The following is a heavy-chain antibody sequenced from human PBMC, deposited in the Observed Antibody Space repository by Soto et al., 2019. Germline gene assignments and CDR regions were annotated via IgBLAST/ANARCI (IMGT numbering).Heavy chain of an antibody. Sequence: EVQLLESGGGLVQPGESLRLSCAGSGFTFNNYAMTWVRQAPGKGPEWVSAISGCGDTTYYADSVKGRFTSSRDNSQNTLYLQMNSLRAEDTAVYYCAKHGPQYRRSLPHYWGQGTLVTVSS. D-gene: IGHD6-6*01. CDR2: ISGCGDTT. CDR1: GFTFNNYA. CDR3: AKHGPQYRRSLPHY. V-gene: IGHV3-23*01. J-gene: IGHJ4*02.